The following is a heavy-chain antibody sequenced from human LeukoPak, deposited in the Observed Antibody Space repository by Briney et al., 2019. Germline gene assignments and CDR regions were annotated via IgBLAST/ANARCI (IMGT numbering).Heavy chain of an antibody. J-gene: IGHJ3*02. CDR3: ARSDYGDYYDAFDI. CDR1: GGSISSYY. Sequence: SETLSLTCTVSGGSISSYYWSWIRQPPGKGLEWIGYTYYSGSTNYNPSLKSRVTISVDTSKNQFSLKLSSVTAADTAVYYCARSDYGDYYDAFDIWGQGTMVTVSS. CDR2: TYYSGST. V-gene: IGHV4-59*01. D-gene: IGHD4-17*01.